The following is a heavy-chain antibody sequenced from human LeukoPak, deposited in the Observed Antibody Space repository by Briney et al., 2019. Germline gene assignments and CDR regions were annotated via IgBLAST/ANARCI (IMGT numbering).Heavy chain of an antibody. CDR1: GGTFSSYA. Sequence: ASVKVSCKASGGTFSSYAFSWVRQAPGQGLEWMGWISAYNGNTNYAQKLQGRVTMTTDTSTSTAYMELRSLRSDDTAVYYCARAKVVPAAASDYWGQGTLVTVSS. V-gene: IGHV1-18*01. J-gene: IGHJ4*02. CDR2: ISAYNGNT. CDR3: ARAKVVPAAASDY. D-gene: IGHD2-2*01.